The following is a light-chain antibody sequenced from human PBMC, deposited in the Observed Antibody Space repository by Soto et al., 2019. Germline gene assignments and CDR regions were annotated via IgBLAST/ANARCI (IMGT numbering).Light chain of an antibody. CDR2: DAS. J-gene: IGKJ1*01. Sequence: EIVLTQSPAILSMSPGKRASLSCRASQSVSSYFAWYQQKPGQAPRLLIYDASNRATGVPARFSGSGSGTDFTLTISSLEPEDFAVYYCQQRRYWPVTFGQGTKVDIK. CDR1: QSVSSY. CDR3: QQRRYWPVT. V-gene: IGKV3-11*01.